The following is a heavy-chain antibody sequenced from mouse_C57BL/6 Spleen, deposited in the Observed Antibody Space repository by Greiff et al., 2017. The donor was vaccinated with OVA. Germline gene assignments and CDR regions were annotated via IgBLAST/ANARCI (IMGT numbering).Heavy chain of an antibody. CDR3: ARWRGIYYYGDY. Sequence: QVQLQQSGAELARPGASVKMSCKASGYTFTSYTMHWVKQRPGQGLEWIGYINPSSGYTKYNQKFKDKATLTADKSSSTAYMQLSSLTSEDSAVYYCARWRGIYYYGDYWGQGTTLTVSS. CDR1: GYTFTSYT. V-gene: IGHV1-4*01. J-gene: IGHJ2*01. CDR2: INPSSGYT. D-gene: IGHD1-1*01.